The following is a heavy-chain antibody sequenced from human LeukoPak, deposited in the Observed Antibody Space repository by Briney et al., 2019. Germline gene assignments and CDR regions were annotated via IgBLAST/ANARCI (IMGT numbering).Heavy chain of an antibody. V-gene: IGHV4-59*02. Sequence: SETLSLTCTISGGSVSDYYWSWIRQSPGKGLEWIGYIYYTGSTTYNPSLKSRVTMSADTSKNQFSLKLSSVTAADTAVYYCARSPQGTATTANWLDPWGQGTLVTVSS. CDR2: IYYTGST. CDR1: GGSVSDYY. J-gene: IGHJ5*02. D-gene: IGHD4-17*01. CDR3: ARSPQGTATTANWLDP.